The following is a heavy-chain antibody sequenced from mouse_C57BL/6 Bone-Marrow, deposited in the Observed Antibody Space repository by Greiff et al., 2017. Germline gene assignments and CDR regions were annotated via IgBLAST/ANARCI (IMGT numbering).Heavy chain of an antibody. V-gene: IGHV1-15*01. D-gene: IGHD2-14*01. CDR1: GYTFTDYE. CDR2: IDPETGGT. Sequence: VQLQQSGAELVRPGASVTLSCKASGYTFTDYELHWVQQTPVHGLEWIGAIDPETGGTAYNQKFQGKAILTADKSSSTSYMELRSLTSEDSAVYYCTIERGIYYRAMDYWGQGTSVTVSS. J-gene: IGHJ4*01. CDR3: TIERGIYYRAMDY.